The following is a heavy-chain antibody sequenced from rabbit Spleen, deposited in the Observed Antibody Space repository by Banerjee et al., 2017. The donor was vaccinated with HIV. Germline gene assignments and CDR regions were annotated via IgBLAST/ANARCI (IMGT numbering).Heavy chain of an antibody. J-gene: IGHJ4*01. V-gene: IGHV1S45*01. CDR3: ARSAGGGYGSAYWNL. Sequence: QEQLVESGGGLVQPEGSLTLTCKASGFSFSDRDVMCWVRQAPGKGLEWIACINAATGKPVYATWAKGRFTISRTSSTTVTLRMTSLTAADRATYFCARSAGGGYGSAYWNLWGPGTLVTVS. CDR1: GFSFSDRDV. D-gene: IGHD8-1*01. CDR2: INAATGKP.